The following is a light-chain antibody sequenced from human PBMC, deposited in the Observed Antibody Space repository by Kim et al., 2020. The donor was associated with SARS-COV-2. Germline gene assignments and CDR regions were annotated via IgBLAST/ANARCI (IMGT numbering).Light chain of an antibody. Sequence: QLVLTQSPSASASLGASVKLTCTLSSGHSKFGIAWHQQQPEKGPRFLMKINTDGTHRKGDGIPDHFSGSASGAERYLTISNLQSEDEADYYCQTWDTGTPYVFGTGTKVTVL. J-gene: IGLJ1*01. CDR3: QTWDTGTPYV. CDR2: INTDGTH. V-gene: IGLV4-69*01. CDR1: SGHSKFG.